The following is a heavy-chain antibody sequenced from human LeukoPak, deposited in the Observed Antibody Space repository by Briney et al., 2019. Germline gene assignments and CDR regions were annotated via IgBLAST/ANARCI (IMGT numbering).Heavy chain of an antibody. J-gene: IGHJ4*02. CDR3: ARVGVNDYDSSGSFDY. V-gene: IGHV4-4*07. CDR2: IYTSGST. CDR1: GGSISSYY. D-gene: IGHD3-22*01. Sequence: ASETLSLTCTVSGGSISSYYWRWIRQPAGKGLEWIGRIYTSGSTNYNPSLKSRVTMSVDTSKNQFSLKLSSVTAADTAVYYCARVGVNDYDSSGSFDYWGQGTLVTVSS.